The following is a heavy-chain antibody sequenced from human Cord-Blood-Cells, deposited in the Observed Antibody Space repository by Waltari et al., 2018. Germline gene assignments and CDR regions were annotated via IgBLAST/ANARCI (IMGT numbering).Heavy chain of an antibody. CDR1: GFTFSNAW. CDR3: TTGIWAAAGTCDY. CDR2: IKSKTDGGTT. J-gene: IGHJ4*02. Sequence: EVQLVESGGGLVKPGGSLRLSCAASGFTFSNAWMSWVRQAPGKGLEWVGRIKSKTDGGTTDYAAPVKGRFTISRDDSKNTLYLQMNSLKTEDTAVYYCTTGIWAAAGTCDYWGQGTLVTVSS. D-gene: IGHD6-13*01. V-gene: IGHV3-15*01.